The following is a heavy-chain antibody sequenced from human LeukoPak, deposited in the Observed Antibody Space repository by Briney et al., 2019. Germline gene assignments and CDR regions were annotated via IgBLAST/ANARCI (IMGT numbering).Heavy chain of an antibody. CDR2: INTDGSSP. Sequence: GGSLRLSCAASGFTFSAYWMHWVRQAPGKGLVWVSRINTDGSSPTYAASVKGRFTISRDNAKNTLYLQMNSLTAEDTAVYYCAKGSGEGRMSIDYWGQGTLVTVSS. CDR1: GFTFSAYW. D-gene: IGHD1-26*01. V-gene: IGHV3-74*01. J-gene: IGHJ4*02. CDR3: AKGSGEGRMSIDY.